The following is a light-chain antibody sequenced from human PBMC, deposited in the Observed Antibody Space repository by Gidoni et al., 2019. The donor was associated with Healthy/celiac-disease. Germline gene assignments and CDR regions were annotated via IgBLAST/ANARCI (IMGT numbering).Light chain of an antibody. CDR1: QSVSSSY. CDR2: GAS. CDR3: QQYGSSSIT. V-gene: IGKV3-20*01. J-gene: IGKJ5*01. Sequence: IVLTQSPGTLSLSPGERATLSCRASQSVSSSYLAWYQQKPGQAPRLLIYGASSRATGIPDRFSGSGSGTDFTLTISRLEPEDLAVYYCQQYGSSSITFGQXTRLEIK.